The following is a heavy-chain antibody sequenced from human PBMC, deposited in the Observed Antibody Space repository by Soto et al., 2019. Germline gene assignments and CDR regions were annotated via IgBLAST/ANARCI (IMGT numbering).Heavy chain of an antibody. J-gene: IGHJ6*02. CDR2: INHSGST. CDR3: ARERTVRGVIRYGMDV. CDR1: GGSFSGYY. Sequence: LSLTCAVYGGSFSGYYWSWIRQPPGKGLEWIGEINHSGSTNYNPSLKSRVTISVDTSKNQFSLKLSSVTAADTAVYYCARERTVRGVIRYGMDVWGQGTTVTVSS. V-gene: IGHV4-34*01. D-gene: IGHD3-10*01.